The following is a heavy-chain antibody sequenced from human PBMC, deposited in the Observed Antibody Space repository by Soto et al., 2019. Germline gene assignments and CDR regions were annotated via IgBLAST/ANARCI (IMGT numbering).Heavy chain of an antibody. D-gene: IGHD3-22*01. CDR3: ARATYYYDSSGYLYYFDY. CDR1: GGSISSYY. V-gene: IGHV4-4*07. Sequence: SETLSLTCTVSGGSISSYYWSWIRQPAGKGLEWIGRIYTSGSTNYNPSLKSRVTMSVDTSKNQFSLKLSSVTAADTAVYYCARATYYYDSSGYLYYFDYWGQGTLVTVSS. CDR2: IYTSGST. J-gene: IGHJ4*02.